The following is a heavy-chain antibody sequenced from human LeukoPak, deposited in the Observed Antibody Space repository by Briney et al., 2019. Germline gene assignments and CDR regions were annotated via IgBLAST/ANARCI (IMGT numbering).Heavy chain of an antibody. CDR1: GYTFTSYD. D-gene: IGHD1-26*01. J-gene: IGHJ4*02. CDR2: MNPNSGGT. CDR3: ARGRGELLDY. Sequence: ASVKVSCKASGYTFTSYDINWVRQATGQGLEWMGWMNPNSGGTNYAQKFQGWVTMTRDTSISTAYMELSRLRSDDTAVYYCARGRGELLDYWGQGTLVTVSS. V-gene: IGHV1-2*04.